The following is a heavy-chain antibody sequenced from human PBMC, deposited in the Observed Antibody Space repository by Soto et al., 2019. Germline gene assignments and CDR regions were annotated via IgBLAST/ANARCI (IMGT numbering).Heavy chain of an antibody. V-gene: IGHV1-69*05. D-gene: IGHD2-2*01. CDR2: IIPIFGTA. CDR3: ARGSVVVPAARDDPDY. Sequence: ASVKVSCKASGGTFSSYAISWVRQAPGQGLEWMGGIIPIFGTANYAQKLQGRVTMTTDTATSTAYMELRSLRSDDTAVYYCARGSVVVPAARDDPDYWGQESLVTVSS. J-gene: IGHJ4*02. CDR1: GGTFSSYA.